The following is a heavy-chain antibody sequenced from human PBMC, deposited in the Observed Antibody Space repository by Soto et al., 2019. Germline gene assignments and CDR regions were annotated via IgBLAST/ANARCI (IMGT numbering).Heavy chain of an antibody. CDR3: AREGGGYCSSTRGYGGDFAY. V-gene: IGHV4-59*01. Sequence: PSETLSLTCTVSGGSISSYYWSWIRQPPGKGLEWIGYIYYSGSTNYNPSLKSRVTISVDTSKNQFSLKLSSVTAADPAVYYCAREGGGYCSSTRGYGGDFAYWGQGTRVTVSS. D-gene: IGHD2-2*01. CDR2: IYYSGST. J-gene: IGHJ4*02. CDR1: GGSISSYY.